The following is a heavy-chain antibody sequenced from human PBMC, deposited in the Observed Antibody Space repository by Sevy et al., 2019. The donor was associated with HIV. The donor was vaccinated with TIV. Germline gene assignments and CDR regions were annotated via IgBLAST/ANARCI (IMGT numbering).Heavy chain of an antibody. J-gene: IGHJ4*02. CDR2: INAISSNI. CDR3: ARDLFSGGNAVYGY. V-gene: IGHV3-21*01. Sequence: GGSLRLSCAASGFTFSSYAMNWVRQAPGKGLEWVSSINAISSNIYYENAVKGRFTISRDNAENSLYLQMNSVRAEDTAVYYCARDLFSGGNAVYGYWGQGTLVTVSS. CDR1: GFTFSSYA. D-gene: IGHD2-15*01.